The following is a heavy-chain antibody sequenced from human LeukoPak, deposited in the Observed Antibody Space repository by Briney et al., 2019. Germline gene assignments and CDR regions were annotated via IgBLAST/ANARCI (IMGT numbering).Heavy chain of an antibody. J-gene: IGHJ4*02. CDR1: GGSLSGYY. CDR2: INRSGSA. D-gene: IGHD1-1*01. Sequence: SETLSLTCAVYGGSLSGYYWSCIRQPPGRGLEWIGEINRSGSANYNPSLKSRVTVSVDTSKNQFSLKLSSVTAADTAVYYCARAHYGTASPAGGLWGQGTLVTVSS. CDR3: ARAHYGTASPAGGL. V-gene: IGHV4-34*01.